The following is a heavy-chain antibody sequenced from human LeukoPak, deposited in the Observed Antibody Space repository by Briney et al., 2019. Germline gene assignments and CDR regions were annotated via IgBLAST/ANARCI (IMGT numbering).Heavy chain of an antibody. CDR1: GGSFSGYY. CDR2: INHSGST. D-gene: IGHD2-15*01. Sequence: PSETLSLTCAVYGGSFSGYYWSWLRQPPGKGLEWIGEINHSGSTNYNPSLKSRVTISVDTSKNQFSLKLSSVTAADTAVYYCARGMNCSGGSCRFDYWGQGTLVTVSS. CDR3: ARGMNCSGGSCRFDY. V-gene: IGHV4-34*01. J-gene: IGHJ4*02.